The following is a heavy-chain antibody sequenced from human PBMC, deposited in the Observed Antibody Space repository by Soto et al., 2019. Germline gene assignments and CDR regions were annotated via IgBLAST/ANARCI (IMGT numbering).Heavy chain of an antibody. Sequence: SETLSLTCAVYGGSFSGYYWSWIRQPPGKGLEWIGEINHSGSTNYNPSLKSRVTISVDTSKNQFSLKLSSVTAADTAVYYCARPAYLGYYYYMDVAGQGTKATVSS. D-gene: IGHD3-10*01. V-gene: IGHV4-34*01. CDR2: INHSGST. CDR3: ARPAYLGYYYYMDV. CDR1: GGSFSGYY. J-gene: IGHJ6*03.